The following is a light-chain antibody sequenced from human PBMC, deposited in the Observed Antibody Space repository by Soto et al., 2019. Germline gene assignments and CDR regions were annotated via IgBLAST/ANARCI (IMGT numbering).Light chain of an antibody. CDR1: SSDVGGYNY. CDR3: TSYAGGNNV. V-gene: IGLV2-8*01. Sequence: QSALTQPPSASGSPGQSVTISCTGTSSDVGGYNYVSWYQQHPGKVPKLMVYEVNKRPSGVPDRFSGSKSGNTASLTVSGLQAEYEADYYCTSYAGGNNVVGTGTKLTVL. J-gene: IGLJ1*01. CDR2: EVN.